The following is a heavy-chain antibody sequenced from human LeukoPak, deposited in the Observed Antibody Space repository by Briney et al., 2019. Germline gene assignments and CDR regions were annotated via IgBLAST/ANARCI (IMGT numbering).Heavy chain of an antibody. V-gene: IGHV1-69*04. J-gene: IGHJ4*02. CDR3: ARPSSIAARPQFDY. Sequence: GASVKVSCKASGGTFSSYAISWVRPAPGQGLEWMGRIIPILGIANYAQKFQGRVTITADKSTSTAYMELSSLRSEDTAVYYCARPSSIAARPQFDYWGQGTLVAVSS. D-gene: IGHD6-6*01. CDR2: IIPILGIA. CDR1: GGTFSSYA.